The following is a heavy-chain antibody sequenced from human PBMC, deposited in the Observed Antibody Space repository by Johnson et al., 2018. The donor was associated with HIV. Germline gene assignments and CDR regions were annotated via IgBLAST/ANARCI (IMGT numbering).Heavy chain of an antibody. CDR3: ARVVGQLLWFGELLEDDAFDI. CDR2: INSDGSIT. V-gene: IGHV3-74*02. J-gene: IGHJ3*02. CDR1: GFTFSTYW. Sequence: VQLVESGGGVVQPGMFVTLSCAASGFTFSTYWMHWVRQGPGKGLVWVSRINSDGSITTYADSVKGRFTISRDNAKNTLYLQMNSLRDEDTAVYYCARVVGQLLWFGELLEDDAFDIWGQGTMVTVSS. D-gene: IGHD3-10*01.